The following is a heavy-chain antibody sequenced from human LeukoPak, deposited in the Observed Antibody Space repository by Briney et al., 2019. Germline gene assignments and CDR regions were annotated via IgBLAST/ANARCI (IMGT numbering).Heavy chain of an antibody. D-gene: IGHD6-25*01. CDR2: VNGPGDWT. CDR1: GFSFSSHW. V-gene: IGHV3-74*01. Sequence: GGSLRLSCAASGFSFSSHWMHWVRQAPGEGLVWVSRVNGPGDWTHYADSVRGRFIISRDNAENTISLQMNNLRAEDTAVYFCAREVFEGQRQSDAFDVWGQGTMVTVSS. CDR3: AREVFEGQRQSDAFDV. J-gene: IGHJ3*01.